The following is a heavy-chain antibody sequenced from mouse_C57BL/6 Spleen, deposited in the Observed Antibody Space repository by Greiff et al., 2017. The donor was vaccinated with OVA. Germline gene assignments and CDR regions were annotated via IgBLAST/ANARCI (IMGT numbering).Heavy chain of an antibody. CDR3: ARGGNGYDDYFDY. CDR2: LDPSDSET. CDR1: GYTFTSYW. Sequence: QVQLQQPGAELVRPGSSVKLSCKASGYTFTSYWMHWVKQRPIQGLELIGKLDPSDSETHYNQKFKDKATLTVAKSSSTAYMQLSSLTSEESAVYYCARGGNGYDDYFDYWGQGTTLTVSS. D-gene: IGHD2-2*01. J-gene: IGHJ2*01. V-gene: IGHV1-52*01.